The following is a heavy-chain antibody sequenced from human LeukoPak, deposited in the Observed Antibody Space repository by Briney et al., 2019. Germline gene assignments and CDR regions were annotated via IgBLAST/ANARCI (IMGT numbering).Heavy chain of an antibody. CDR1: GYSISSGYY. Sequence: SETLSLTRTVSGYSISSGYYWGWIRQPPGKGLEWIGSIYHSGSTYYNPSLKSRVTISADTSKNQFSLKLSSVTAADTAVYYCARRYTGIVGATYYFDYWGQGTLVTVSS. D-gene: IGHD1-26*01. CDR3: ARRYTGIVGATYYFDY. V-gene: IGHV4-38-2*02. J-gene: IGHJ4*02. CDR2: IYHSGST.